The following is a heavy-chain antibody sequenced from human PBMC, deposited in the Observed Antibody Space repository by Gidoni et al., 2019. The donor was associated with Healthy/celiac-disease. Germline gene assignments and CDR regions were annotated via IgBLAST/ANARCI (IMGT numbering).Heavy chain of an antibody. D-gene: IGHD3-22*01. J-gene: IGHJ4*02. V-gene: IGHV1-69*08. Sequence: HVQLVQPGAEVKKPGSAVKVSCKASGGTFSSYTISWVRQAPGQGLEWMGRIIPILGIANYAQKFQGRVTITADKSTSTAYMELSSLRSEDTAVYYCARDRPYYDSSGLYYFDYWGQGTLVTVSS. CDR1: GGTFSSYT. CDR2: IIPILGIA. CDR3: ARDRPYYDSSGLYYFDY.